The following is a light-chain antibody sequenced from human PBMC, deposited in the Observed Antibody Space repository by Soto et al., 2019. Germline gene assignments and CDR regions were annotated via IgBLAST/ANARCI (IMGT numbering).Light chain of an antibody. CDR2: GAS. CDR1: HSVSSSY. V-gene: IGKV3-20*01. J-gene: IGKJ1*01. CDR3: QQYGSSPRIT. Sequence: EIVLPQSPGTLSLSPGERATLSCRASHSVSSSYLAWYQQKPGQAPRLLIYGASSRATGIPDRFSGSGSGTDFTLTISRLEPEDFAVYYCQQYGSSPRITFGQGTKVDIK.